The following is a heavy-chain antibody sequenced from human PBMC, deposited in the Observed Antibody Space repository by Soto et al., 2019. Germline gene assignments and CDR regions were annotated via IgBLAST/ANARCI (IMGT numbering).Heavy chain of an antibody. J-gene: IGHJ4*02. CDR1: GFAFNNYG. D-gene: IGHD2-2*01. V-gene: IGHV3-21*01. CDR2: ISKSDYT. CDR3: AREDSIIIPAVSDF. Sequence: GGSLRLSXTVSGFAFNNYGINWVRQAPGKGLEWVSSISKSDYTYYSDPVKGRFAISRDNAKSSVSLQMNTLRVEDTAVYYCAREDSIIIPAVSDFWGQGTLVTVSS.